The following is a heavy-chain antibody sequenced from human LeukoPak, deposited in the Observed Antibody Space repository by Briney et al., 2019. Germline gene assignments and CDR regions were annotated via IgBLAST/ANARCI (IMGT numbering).Heavy chain of an antibody. CDR1: GFTFSSYS. CDR3: ASIMGATTLDY. D-gene: IGHD1-26*01. Sequence: GGSLRLSCAASGFTFSSYSMNWVRQAPGKGLEWVSSISSSSSCIYYADSVKGRFTISRDNAKNSLYLQMNSLRAEDTAVYYCASIMGATTLDYWGQGTLVTVSS. V-gene: IGHV3-21*01. CDR2: ISSSSSCI. J-gene: IGHJ4*02.